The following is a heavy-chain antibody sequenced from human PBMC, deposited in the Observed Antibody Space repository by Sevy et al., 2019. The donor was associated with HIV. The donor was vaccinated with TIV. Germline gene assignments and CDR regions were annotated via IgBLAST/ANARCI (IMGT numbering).Heavy chain of an antibody. J-gene: IGHJ4*02. CDR2: ISGDGSST. V-gene: IGHV3-74*01. D-gene: IGHD1-1*01. CDR3: ARDGRATGDFDY. Sequence: GGSLRLSCAASGFTFSSYWMHWVRQAPGKGLVWVSRISGDGSSTTYANSGRGRFTIHRDNAKNTLYLQMNSLGAEDTAVYYCARDGRATGDFDYWGQGTLVTVSS. CDR1: GFTFSSYW.